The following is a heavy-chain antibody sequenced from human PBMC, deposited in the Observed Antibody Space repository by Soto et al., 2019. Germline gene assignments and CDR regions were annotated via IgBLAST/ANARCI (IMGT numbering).Heavy chain of an antibody. CDR1: GSTFTSNG. V-gene: IGHV1-18*04. CDR3: GYVGGYSTGDYSFDL. Sequence: GASVKVSCKVSGSTFTSNGIGWVRHAPGQGLEWLGWISTYNENMDSGPKLEDRRTMTTDTSTTTAYMELRNLKSDDTALYYCGYVGGYSTGDYSFDLRGQGTPVTGSS. D-gene: IGHD5-18*01. J-gene: IGHJ4*02. CDR2: ISTYNENM.